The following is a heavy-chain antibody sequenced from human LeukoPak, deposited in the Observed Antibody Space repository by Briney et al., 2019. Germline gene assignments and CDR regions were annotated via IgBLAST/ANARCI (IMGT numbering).Heavy chain of an antibody. J-gene: IGHJ6*03. CDR3: ASRLWFGEIDMDV. CDR2: VYYSGST. V-gene: IGHV4-39*01. D-gene: IGHD3-10*01. CDR1: GGSISSTSYY. Sequence: PSETLSLTCTVSGGSISSTSYYWGWIRQPPGQGLEWIGSVYYSGSTYYNPSLKSRVTISVDTSKNQFSLKLRSVTAADTAVYYCASRLWFGEIDMDVWGKGTTVTISS.